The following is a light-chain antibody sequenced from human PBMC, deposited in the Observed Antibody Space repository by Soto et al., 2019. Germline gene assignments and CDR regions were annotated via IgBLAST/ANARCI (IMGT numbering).Light chain of an antibody. CDR3: QQYYNWPFT. CDR1: QSVSSN. CDR2: GAS. V-gene: IGKV3-15*01. J-gene: IGKJ3*01. Sequence: EIVMTQSPATLSVSPGERATLSCRASQSVSSNLAWYQQKPGQAPRLLIYGASTRDTGIPARFSGSGSGTEFTLTISSLQSEDFAVYYCQQYYNWPFTFGPGTKVDIK.